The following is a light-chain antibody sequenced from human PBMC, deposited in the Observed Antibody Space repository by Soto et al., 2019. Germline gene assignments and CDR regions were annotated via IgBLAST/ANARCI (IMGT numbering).Light chain of an antibody. CDR2: AAS. CDR1: QSISSY. Sequence: DIQMTQSPSSLSASVGDRVTITCRASQSISSYLNWYQQKPGKAPKLLIYAASSLQSGVPSRFSGSGSGTDFTLTISSLQPEDFATDDCQQSYTTPITFGQGTRLEI. V-gene: IGKV1-39*01. J-gene: IGKJ5*01. CDR3: QQSYTTPIT.